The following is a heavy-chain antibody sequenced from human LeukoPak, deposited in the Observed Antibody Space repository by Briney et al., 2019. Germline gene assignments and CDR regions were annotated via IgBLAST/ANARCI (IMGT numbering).Heavy chain of an antibody. V-gene: IGHV4-4*07. J-gene: IGHJ4*02. CDR3: ARDRGCSSTSCYVFDY. Sequence: SETLSLTCTVSGGSISNYYWSWIRQPAGKGLEWIGRIYPSGTTTYNPSLKSRVTMSVDTSKNQFSLKLTPLTAADTAVYYCARDRGCSSTSCYVFDYWGQGTLVTVSS. D-gene: IGHD2-2*01. CDR2: IYPSGTT. CDR1: GGSISNYY.